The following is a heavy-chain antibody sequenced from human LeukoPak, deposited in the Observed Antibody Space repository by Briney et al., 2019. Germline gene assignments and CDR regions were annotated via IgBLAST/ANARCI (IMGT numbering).Heavy chain of an antibody. V-gene: IGHV4-59*08. CDR1: GGSISSYY. CDR3: ARELRIPADADTGDS. CDR2: IYYSGNT. D-gene: IGHD1-7*01. Sequence: KPSETLSLTCTVSGGSISSYYWSWMRQPPGKGLEWMGYIYYSGNTNYNPSLKSRVTISIDTSKNQFSLKLSSVTAADAAIYYCARELRIPADADTGDSWGQGTLVTVSS. J-gene: IGHJ4*02.